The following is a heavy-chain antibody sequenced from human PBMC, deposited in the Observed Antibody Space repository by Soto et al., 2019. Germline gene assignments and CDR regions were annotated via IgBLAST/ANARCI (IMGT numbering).Heavy chain of an antibody. J-gene: IGHJ5*02. V-gene: IGHV4-59*01. CDR2: IYYSGST. D-gene: IGHD5-12*01. Sequence: SETLSLTCTGSCGSISSYYWSWIRQPPGKGLEWIGYIYYSGSTNYNPSLKSRVTISVDTSKNQFSLKLSSVTAADTAVYYCARDQRRYGFRTSWFDPWGQGTLVTVSS. CDR3: ARDQRRYGFRTSWFDP. CDR1: CGSISSYY.